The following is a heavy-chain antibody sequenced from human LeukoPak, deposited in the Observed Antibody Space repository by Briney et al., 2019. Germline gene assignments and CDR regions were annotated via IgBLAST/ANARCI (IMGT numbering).Heavy chain of an antibody. CDR1: GGSISSGDYY. J-gene: IGHJ2*01. CDR3: ARDLNYGYFDL. CDR2: IYYSGST. V-gene: IGHV4-30-4*01. Sequence: SQTLSLTCTVSGGSISSGDYYWSWIRQPPGKGLEWIGYIYYSGSTYYNPSLKSRVTISVDTSKNQFSLKLSPVTAADTAVYYCARDLNYGYFDLWGRGTLVTVSS.